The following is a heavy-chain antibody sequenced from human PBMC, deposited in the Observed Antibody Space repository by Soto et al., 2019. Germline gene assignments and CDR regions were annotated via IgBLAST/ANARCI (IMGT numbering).Heavy chain of an antibody. V-gene: IGHV3-66*01. Sequence: EVQLVESGGGLVQPGGSLRLSCAASGFTVSSNYMSWVRQAPGKGLEWVSVIYSGGSTYYADSVKGRFTISRDNSKNTLYLQMNSLRTEDTALYYCARATPTYYDFWSGPFGYWGQGTLVTVSS. CDR3: ARATPTYYDFWSGPFGY. D-gene: IGHD3-3*01. CDR1: GFTVSSNY. CDR2: IYSGGST. J-gene: IGHJ4*02.